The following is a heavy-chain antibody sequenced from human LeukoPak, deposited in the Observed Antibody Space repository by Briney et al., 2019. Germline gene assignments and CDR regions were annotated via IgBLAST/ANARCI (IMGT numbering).Heavy chain of an antibody. V-gene: IGHV1-2*02. CDR2: INPNSGGT. D-gene: IGHD6-13*01. CDR1: GYTFTGYY. CDR3: AICSSFIDYYYMDV. Sequence: ASVKVSCKASGYTFTGYYMHWVRQAPGQGREWMGWINPNSGGTNYAQKFQGRVTMTRDTSISTAYMELSRLRSDDTAVYYCAICSSFIDYYYMDVWGKGTTVTVSS. J-gene: IGHJ6*03.